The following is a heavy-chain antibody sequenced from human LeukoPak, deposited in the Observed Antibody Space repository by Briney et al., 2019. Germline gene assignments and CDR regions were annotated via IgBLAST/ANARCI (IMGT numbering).Heavy chain of an antibody. J-gene: IGHJ4*02. V-gene: IGHV3-49*03. D-gene: IGHD5-24*01. CDR3: TRAGDGYNSDWYFDY. CDR2: IRSKAYGGTT. Sequence: GGSLRLSCTGSGFTFGDYAMSWFRQAPGKGLEWVGFIRSKAYGGTTKYAASVKGRFIISRDDSKSIAYLQMNSLKTEDTAVYYCTRAGDGYNSDWYFDYWGQGTLVTVSS. CDR1: GFTFGDYA.